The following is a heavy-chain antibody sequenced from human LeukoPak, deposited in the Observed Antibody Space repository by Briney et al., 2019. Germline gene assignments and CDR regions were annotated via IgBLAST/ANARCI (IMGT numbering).Heavy chain of an antibody. Sequence: SETLSLTCTVSGYSISSGYYWGWIRQPPGKGLEWIGSGYHIGSTYFNPSLRSRVTILIDIFKNQFSLKMSSVTAADTAIYYCARVGDYGDYVNWFDPWGLGTLVTVSS. J-gene: IGHJ5*02. V-gene: IGHV4-38-2*02. D-gene: IGHD4-17*01. CDR1: GYSISSGYY. CDR3: ARVGDYGDYVNWFDP. CDR2: GYHIGST.